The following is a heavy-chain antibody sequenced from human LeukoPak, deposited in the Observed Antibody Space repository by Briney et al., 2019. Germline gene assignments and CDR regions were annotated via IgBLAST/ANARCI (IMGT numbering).Heavy chain of an antibody. V-gene: IGHV3-30*04. Sequence: GGSLRLSCAASGFTFSSYAMHWVRQAPGKGLEWVAVISCHGSNEYYADSVKGRFTISRDNSKNTLYLQMNSLRPEDTAVYYCATSYDSSGYYHFDYWGQGTLVTVSS. D-gene: IGHD3-22*01. CDR2: ISCHGSNE. CDR3: ATSYDSSGYYHFDY. CDR1: GFTFSSYA. J-gene: IGHJ4*02.